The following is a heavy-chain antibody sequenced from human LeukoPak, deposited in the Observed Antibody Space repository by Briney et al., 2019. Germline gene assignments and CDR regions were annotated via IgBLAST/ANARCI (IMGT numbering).Heavy chain of an antibody. D-gene: IGHD2-8*01. CDR2: IWYDGSNK. Sequence: GGSLRLSCAASGFTFSSFGMHWVRQAPGKGLEWVAVIWYDGSNKYYADSVKGRFTISRDNSQNTLYLQGNNLRAEDTAVYCCAIGRWDNGGLHGLHVSGPGTTVTVSS. CDR1: GFTFSSFG. CDR3: AIGRWDNGGLHGLHV. J-gene: IGHJ6*01. V-gene: IGHV3-33*01.